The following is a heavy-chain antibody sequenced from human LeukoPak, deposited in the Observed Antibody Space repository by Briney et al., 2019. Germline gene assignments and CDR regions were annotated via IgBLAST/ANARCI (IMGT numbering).Heavy chain of an antibody. CDR1: GFTVSRNY. CDR2: IYSGGRT. V-gene: IGHV3-66*01. J-gene: IGHJ4*02. CDR3: ARGEYGSGSYHIDY. D-gene: IGHD3-10*01. Sequence: GGSLRLSCAASGFTVSRNYMSWVRQAPGKGLEWVSVIYSGGRTYYADSVKGRFTISRDNAKNSLYLQMNSLRAEDTAVYYCARGEYGSGSYHIDYWGQGTLVTVSS.